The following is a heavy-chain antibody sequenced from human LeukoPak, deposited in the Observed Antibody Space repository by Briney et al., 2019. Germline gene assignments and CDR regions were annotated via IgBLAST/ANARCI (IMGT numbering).Heavy chain of an antibody. V-gene: IGHV4-39*01. CDR3: ARQIPSSGYYYVGTNTQYYFDY. CDR1: GGSISSSSYY. J-gene: IGHJ4*02. Sequence: SETLSLTCTVSGGSISSSSYYWGWIRQPPGKGLEWIGSIYYSGSTYYNPSLKSRVTISVDTSKNQFSLKLSSVTAADTAVYYCARQIPSSGYYYVGTNTQYYFDYWGQGTLVTVSS. CDR2: IYYSGST. D-gene: IGHD3-22*01.